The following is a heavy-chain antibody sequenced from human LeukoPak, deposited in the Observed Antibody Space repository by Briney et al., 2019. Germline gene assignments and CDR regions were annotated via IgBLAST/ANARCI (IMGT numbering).Heavy chain of an antibody. Sequence: ASVKVSCKASGYTFTGYYMHWVRQAPGQGLEWMGIINPSGGSTSYAQKFQGRVTMTRDTSTSTVYMELSSLRSEDTAVYYCANALPYCSSTSCYTLGYWGQGTLVTVSS. J-gene: IGHJ4*02. CDR3: ANALPYCSSTSCYTLGY. D-gene: IGHD2-2*02. CDR2: INPSGGST. CDR1: GYTFTGYY. V-gene: IGHV1-46*01.